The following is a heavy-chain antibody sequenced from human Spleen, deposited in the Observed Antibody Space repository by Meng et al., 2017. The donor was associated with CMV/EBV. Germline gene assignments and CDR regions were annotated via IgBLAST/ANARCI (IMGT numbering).Heavy chain of an antibody. J-gene: IGHJ4*02. CDR3: ARELTYYYGSPLDY. V-gene: IGHV3-48*04. CDR1: GFSFNTYT. CDR2: ITTTGSSI. Sequence: GESLKISCAASGFSFNTYTMNWVRQAPGKGLEWVSCITTTGSSIYYADSVKGRFTISRDNAKNSLYLQMNSLRAEDTAVYYCARELTYYYGSPLDYWGQGTLVTVSS. D-gene: IGHD3-10*01.